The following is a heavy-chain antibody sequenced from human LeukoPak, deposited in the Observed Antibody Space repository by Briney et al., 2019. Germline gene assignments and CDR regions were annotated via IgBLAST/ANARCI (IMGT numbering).Heavy chain of an antibody. V-gene: IGHV1-69*04. CDR3: ARDLGIAVVGSDY. CDR1: GGTFSSYT. D-gene: IGHD6-19*01. CDR2: IIPILGIA. J-gene: IGHJ4*02. Sequence: ASVKVSCKASGGTFSSYTISWVRQAPGQGLEWMGRIIPILGIANYAQKFQGRVTITADKSTSTAYMELSSLRSEDTAVYYCARDLGIAVVGSDYWGQGTLVTVSS.